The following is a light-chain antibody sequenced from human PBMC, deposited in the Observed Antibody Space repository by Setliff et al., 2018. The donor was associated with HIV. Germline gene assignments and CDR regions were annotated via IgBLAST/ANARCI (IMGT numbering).Light chain of an antibody. CDR2: DVS. V-gene: IGLV2-14*01. CDR1: SSDVGGYIY. CDR3: SSYTSSSTDV. J-gene: IGLJ1*01. Sequence: QSALAQPPSASGSPGQSVTISCTGTSSDVGGYIYVSWYQQHPGKAPKLMIYDVSTRPSGVSNRFSGSKSGNTASLTISGLQTEDEADYYCSSYTSSSTDVFGTGTKVTVL.